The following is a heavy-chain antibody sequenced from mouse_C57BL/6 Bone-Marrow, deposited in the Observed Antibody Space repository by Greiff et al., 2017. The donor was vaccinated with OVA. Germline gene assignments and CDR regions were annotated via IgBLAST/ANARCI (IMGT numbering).Heavy chain of an antibody. CDR2: ISSGGSYT. J-gene: IGHJ4*01. V-gene: IGHV5-6*01. CDR3: ARHPYSIYPYYYAMDY. D-gene: IGHD2-5*01. CDR1: GFTFSSYG. Sequence: EVQLVESGGDLVKPGGSLKLSCAASGFTFSSYGMSWVRQTPDKRLEWVATISSGGSYTYYPDSLKGRFTISRDNAKNTLYLQMSSLKSEDTAMYYGARHPYSIYPYYYAMDYWGQGTSVTVSS.